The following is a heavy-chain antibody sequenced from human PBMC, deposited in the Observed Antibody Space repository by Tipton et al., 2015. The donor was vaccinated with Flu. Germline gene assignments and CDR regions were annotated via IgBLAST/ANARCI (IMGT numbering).Heavy chain of an antibody. CDR3: ARDMPQGVVVIPPAQRVDF. V-gene: IGHV1-18*01. J-gene: IGHJ4*02. Sequence: QLVQSGAELKKPGASVKVSCQTSGYTFTTYGISWVRQAPGQGLEWMGWISPYTGNSNHERRFQGRVTMTTDTSTSTAFMELRSLTSDDTAIYFCARDMPQGVVVIPPAQRVDFWGQGTLVTVSS. CDR1: GYTFTTYG. CDR2: ISPYTGNS. D-gene: IGHD2-2*01.